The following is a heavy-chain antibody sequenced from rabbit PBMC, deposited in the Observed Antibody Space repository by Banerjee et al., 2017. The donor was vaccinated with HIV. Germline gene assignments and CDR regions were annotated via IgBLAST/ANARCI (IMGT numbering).Heavy chain of an antibody. CDR1: GFSFSSGYD. D-gene: IGHD7-1*01. CDR2: IYTGDGST. Sequence: QEQLVESGGGLVTLGGSLTLTCKASGFSFSSGYDMCWVRQAPGKGLEWIGCIYTGDGSTYYASWVNGRFTLSRENNQNTVTLQLNSLTAADTATYFCARRYPGYGYTACYFNLWGPGTLVTVS. V-gene: IGHV1S47*01. J-gene: IGHJ4*01. CDR3: ARRYPGYGYTACYFNL.